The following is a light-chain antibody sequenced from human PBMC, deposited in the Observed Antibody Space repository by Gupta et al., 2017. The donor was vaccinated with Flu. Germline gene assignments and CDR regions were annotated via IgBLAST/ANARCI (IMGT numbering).Light chain of an antibody. CDR1: SSDVGGYNY. V-gene: IGLV2-14*01. CDR3: RSCKNRRSSMV. CDR2: AVT. J-gene: IGLJ3*02. Sequence: QSALTQPASVSGSPGQSITISCTGTSSDVGGYNYVSWYQQHPGKAPKLIIYAVTNRPSGVSDRFSGSKSGKRASLSISGLQTEDEAEYHCRSCKNRRSSMVFGGGTKLTVL.